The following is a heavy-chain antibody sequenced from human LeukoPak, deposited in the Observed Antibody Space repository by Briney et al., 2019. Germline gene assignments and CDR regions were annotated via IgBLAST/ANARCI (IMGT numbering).Heavy chain of an antibody. CDR2: IYYSGST. CDR1: GGSISSYY. D-gene: IGHD3-22*01. CDR3: ARDHYYDSSGYTFRH. J-gene: IGHJ1*01. Sequence: SETLSLTCTVSGGSISSYYWSWIRQPPGKGLEWIGYIYYSGSTNYNPSLKSRVTISVDTSKNQFSLKLSSVTAADTAVYYCARDHYYDSSGYTFRHWGQGTLVTVSS. V-gene: IGHV4-59*01.